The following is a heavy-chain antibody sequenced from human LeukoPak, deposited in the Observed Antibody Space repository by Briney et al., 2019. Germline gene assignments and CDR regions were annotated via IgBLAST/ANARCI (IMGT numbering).Heavy chain of an antibody. CDR3: ASTGGPYSSSWYP. CDR2: IYSGGST. D-gene: IGHD6-13*01. V-gene: IGHV3-66*01. J-gene: IGHJ5*02. CDR1: GFTVSSKS. Sequence: GGSLRLSCAASGFTVSSKSMSWVRQAPGKGLEWVSVIYSGGSTYYADSVKGTFTISRDNSKNTLYLQMNSLRAEDTAVYYCASTGGPYSSSWYPWGQGTLVTVSS.